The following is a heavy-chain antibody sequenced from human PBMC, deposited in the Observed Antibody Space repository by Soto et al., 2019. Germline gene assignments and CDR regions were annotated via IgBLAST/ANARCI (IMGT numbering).Heavy chain of an antibody. D-gene: IGHD2-2*02. CDR1: GYTFISYG. CDR3: AIYQTKRLTDAFDI. V-gene: IGHV1-18*01. J-gene: IGHJ3*02. CDR2: ISRYNGNT. Sequence: HVQLVQSGAEVKKPGASLKVSCKASGYTFISYGVSWVRQAPGQGLEWMGWISRYNGNTNYAQKFQGRITMTTDTSTTTVYMDLRRLRTDATAFYYWAIYQTKRLTDAFDIWGQGTMVVVSS.